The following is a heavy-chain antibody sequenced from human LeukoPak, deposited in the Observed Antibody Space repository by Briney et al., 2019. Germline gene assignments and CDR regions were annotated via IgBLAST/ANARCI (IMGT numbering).Heavy chain of an antibody. D-gene: IGHD6-6*01. J-gene: IGHJ5*02. CDR3: ARELYSSSSPWFDP. CDR1: GFTFSSYS. Sequence: GGSLRLSCAASGFTFSSYSMNWVRQAPGKGLEWVSYISSSSSTIYYADSVKGRFTISRDNAKNSLYLQMNSLRAEDTAVYYCARELYSSSSPWFDPWGQGTLVTVSS. CDR2: ISSSSSTI. V-gene: IGHV3-48*04.